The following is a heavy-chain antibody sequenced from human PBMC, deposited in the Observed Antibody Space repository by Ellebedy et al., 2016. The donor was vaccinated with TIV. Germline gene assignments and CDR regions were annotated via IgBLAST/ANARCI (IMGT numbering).Heavy chain of an antibody. CDR2: IASSSGTI. CDR3: ARGRYNWNDAGYFDS. Sequence: GGSLRLXXGASGFTFSSYSMNWLRQAPGKGLEWVSYIASSSGTIYYADSVKGRFTISRDNARSSLYLQLNSLGAEDTAVYYCARGRYNWNDAGYFDSWGQGTLVTVSS. CDR1: GFTFSSYS. J-gene: IGHJ4*02. V-gene: IGHV3-48*04. D-gene: IGHD1-1*01.